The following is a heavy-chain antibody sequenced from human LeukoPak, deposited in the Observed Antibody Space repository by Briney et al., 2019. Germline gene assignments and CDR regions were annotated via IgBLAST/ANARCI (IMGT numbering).Heavy chain of an antibody. J-gene: IGHJ4*02. CDR3: ESFYAPDRGIESQNLVTVY. Sequence: ASVKVSCKASGDTFTAYYIHWVRQAPGQGLEWMGWINPNSGGIEYAQKFQGRVTLTRDTSISTAYMELSRLRSDDTAVYYCESFYAPDRGIESQNLVTVYWGQGTLVSVSS. CDR1: GDTFTAYY. V-gene: IGHV1-2*02. D-gene: IGHD2/OR15-2a*01. CDR2: INPNSGGI.